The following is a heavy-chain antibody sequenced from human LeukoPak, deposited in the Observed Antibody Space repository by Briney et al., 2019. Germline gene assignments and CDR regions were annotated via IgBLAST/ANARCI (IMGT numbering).Heavy chain of an antibody. CDR3: ARDYVVDIVVVPAAMQFDP. D-gene: IGHD2-2*03. CDR1: GYTFTSYG. V-gene: IGHV1-18*01. J-gene: IGHJ5*02. Sequence: GASVKVSCKASGYTFTSYGISWVRQAPGQGLEWMGWISAYNGNTNYAQKLQGRVTMTTDTSTSTAYMELRSLRSDDTAVYYCARDYVVDIVVVPAAMQFDPWGQGTLVTVSS. CDR2: ISAYNGNT.